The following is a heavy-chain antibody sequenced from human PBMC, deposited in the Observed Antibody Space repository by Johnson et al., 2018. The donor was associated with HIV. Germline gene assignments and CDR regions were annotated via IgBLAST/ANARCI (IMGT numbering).Heavy chain of an antibody. CDR1: GFTFSSYG. Sequence: VQLMESGGGVVQPGRSLRLSCVASGFTFSSYGMNWVRQAPGKGLEWVAFIGYDGGTTDYAAPVKGRFTISRDDSKNTLYLQMNSLKTEDTAVYYCTTDGDGAILWDDAFDIWGQGTMVTVSS. V-gene: IGHV3-15*01. CDR2: FIGYDGGTT. CDR3: TTDGDGAILWDDAFDI. D-gene: IGHD2-21*01. J-gene: IGHJ3*02.